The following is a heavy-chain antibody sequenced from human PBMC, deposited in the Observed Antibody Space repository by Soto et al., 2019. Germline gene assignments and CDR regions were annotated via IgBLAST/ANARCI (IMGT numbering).Heavy chain of an antibody. CDR1: GFTFSSYG. J-gene: IGHJ3*02. CDR3: AKGSLSGWYFRGDAFDI. V-gene: IGHV3-30*18. CDR2: ISYDGSNK. Sequence: PGGSLRLSCAASGFTFSSYGMHWVRQAPGKGLEWVAVISYDGSNKYYADSVKGRFTISRDNSKNTLYLQMNSLRAEDTAVYYCAKGSLSGWYFRGDAFDIWGQGTMVT. D-gene: IGHD6-19*01.